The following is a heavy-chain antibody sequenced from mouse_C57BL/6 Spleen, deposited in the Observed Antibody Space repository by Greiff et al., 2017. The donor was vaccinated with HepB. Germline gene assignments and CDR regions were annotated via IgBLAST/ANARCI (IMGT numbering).Heavy chain of an antibody. J-gene: IGHJ2*01. D-gene: IGHD4-1*01. Sequence: EVKLVESGGGLVKPGGSLKLSCAASGFTFSSYTMSWVRQTPEKRLEWVATISGGGGNTYYPDSVKGRFTISRDNAKNTLYLQMSSLRSEDTALYYCASLSGTGFDYWGQGTTLTVSS. CDR3: ASLSGTGFDY. CDR1: GFTFSSYT. CDR2: ISGGGGNT. V-gene: IGHV5-9*01.